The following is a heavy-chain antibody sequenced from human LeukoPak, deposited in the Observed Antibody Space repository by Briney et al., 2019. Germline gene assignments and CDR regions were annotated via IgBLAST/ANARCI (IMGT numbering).Heavy chain of an antibody. CDR2: SGSGGST. D-gene: IGHD3-16*01. J-gene: IGHJ4*02. CDR1: GFTFSSYS. CDR3: ASRWGSLDFDY. Sequence: GGSLRLSCAASGFTFSSYSMNWVRQAPGKGLEWVSSSGSGGSTYYADSVKGRFTISRDNSKNTLYLQMNSLRAEDTAVYYCASRWGSLDFDYWGQGTLVTVSS. V-gene: IGHV3-23*01.